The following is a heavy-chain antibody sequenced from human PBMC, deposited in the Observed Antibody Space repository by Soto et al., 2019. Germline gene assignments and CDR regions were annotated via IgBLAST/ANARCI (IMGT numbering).Heavy chain of an antibody. CDR2: IYYSGST. CDR1: GASISSYY. D-gene: IGHD6-13*01. CDR3: ARLSPTSGTWALDY. J-gene: IGHJ4*02. V-gene: IGHV4-59*01. Sequence: QVQLQESGPGLVKPSETLSLTCTVSGASISSYYWSWIRQPPGKGLEWIGYIYYSGSTNYNPSLKSRVTISVDTSKTQFSLKVSSVTATDTAVYYCARLSPTSGTWALDYWGQGTLVTVSS.